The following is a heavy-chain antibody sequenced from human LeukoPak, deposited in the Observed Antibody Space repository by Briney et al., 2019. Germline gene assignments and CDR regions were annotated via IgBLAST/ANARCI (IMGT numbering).Heavy chain of an antibody. D-gene: IGHD5-18*01. J-gene: IGHJ4*02. CDR2: ISGSSSYI. V-gene: IGHV3-21*01. CDR1: GFTFSSYS. CDR3: ARDPSRGYTYGYGDY. Sequence: PGGSLRLSCAASGFTFSSYSMNWVRQAPGKGLEWVSSISGSSSYIYYADSVKGRFTISRDNARNLLYLQMNGLRAEDTAVYYCARDPSRGYTYGYGDYWGQGTLVTVSS.